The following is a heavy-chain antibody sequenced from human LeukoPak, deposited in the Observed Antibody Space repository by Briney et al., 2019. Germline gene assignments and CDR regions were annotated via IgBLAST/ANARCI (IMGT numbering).Heavy chain of an antibody. D-gene: IGHD3-22*01. CDR1: GFTFNDYR. J-gene: IGHJ4*02. CDR3: AEGFSSVYSERSVQAEFDY. V-gene: IGHV3-20*04. CDR2: INWNGGSA. Sequence: GGSLRLSCEASGFTFNDYRMNWVRQGPGKGLEWVSVINWNGGSAGYADSVKGRFTISRDNAKNSLYLQMNSLRAEASAWYYCAEGFSSVYSERSVQAEFDYWGQGTLVSVSS.